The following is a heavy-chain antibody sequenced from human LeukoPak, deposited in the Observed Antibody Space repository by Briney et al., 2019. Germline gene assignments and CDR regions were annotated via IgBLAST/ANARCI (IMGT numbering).Heavy chain of an antibody. CDR2: FDPEDGET. J-gene: IGHJ3*02. CDR3: ATDNVGSDAFDI. Sequence: ASVKVSCKVSGYTLTDLSMHWVRQAPGKGLEWMGGFDPEDGETIYAQKFQGRVTMTEDTSTDTAYMELSSLRSEDTAVYYCATDNVGSDAFDIWGQGTMVTVSS. D-gene: IGHD3-10*01. CDR1: GYTLTDLS. V-gene: IGHV1-24*01.